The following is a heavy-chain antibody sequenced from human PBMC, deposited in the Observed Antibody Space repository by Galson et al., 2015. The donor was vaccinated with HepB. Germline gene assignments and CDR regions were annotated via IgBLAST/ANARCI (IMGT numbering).Heavy chain of an antibody. Sequence: SLRLSCAASGFTFSKYAMSWVRQAPGKGLEWVSGTSDSGDNTYYPDSLRGRFTISRDNSKNTLYLQMNSLTAEDTAVYYCARRRVRGGYFDYWGQGTLVTVSS. CDR2: TSDSGDNT. CDR3: ARRRVRGGYFDY. J-gene: IGHJ4*02. V-gene: IGHV3-23*01. D-gene: IGHD3-10*01. CDR1: GFTFSKYA.